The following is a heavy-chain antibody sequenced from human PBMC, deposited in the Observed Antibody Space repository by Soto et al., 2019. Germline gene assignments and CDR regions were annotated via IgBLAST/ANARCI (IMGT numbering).Heavy chain of an antibody. Sequence: GGSLRLSCAASGFTFSSYGMHWVRQAPGKGLEWVAVIWYDGSNKYYADSVKGRFTISRDNSKNTLYLQMNSLRAEDTAVYYCARESWVHSSGQPINWFDPWGQGTLVTVSS. CDR2: IWYDGSNK. CDR1: GFTFSSYG. J-gene: IGHJ5*02. D-gene: IGHD6-19*01. V-gene: IGHV3-33*01. CDR3: ARESWVHSSGQPINWFDP.